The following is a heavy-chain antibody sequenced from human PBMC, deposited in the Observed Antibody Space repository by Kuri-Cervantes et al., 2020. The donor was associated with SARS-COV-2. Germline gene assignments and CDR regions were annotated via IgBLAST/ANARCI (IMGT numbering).Heavy chain of an antibody. CDR2: IYPGDSDT. J-gene: IGHJ4*02. Sequence: KVSCKGSGYSFSSYWIAWVRQVPGKGLECMGIIYPGDSDTTYSPSFQGQVTISADKSISTAYLQWSSLKASDTAIYYCATGDGYTDFDYWGQGPWSPSPQ. CDR1: GYSFSSYW. CDR3: ATGDGYTDFDY. V-gene: IGHV5-51*01. D-gene: IGHD5-18*01.